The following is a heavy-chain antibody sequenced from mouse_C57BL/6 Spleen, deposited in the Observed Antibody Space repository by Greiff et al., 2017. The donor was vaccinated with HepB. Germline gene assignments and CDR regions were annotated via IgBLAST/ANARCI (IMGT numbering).Heavy chain of an antibody. D-gene: IGHD2-3*01. V-gene: IGHV1-76*01. CDR1: GYTFTDYY. Sequence: VQLVESGAELVRPGASVKLSCKASGYTFTDYYINWVKQRPGQGLEWIARIYPGSGNTYYNEKFKGKATLTAEKSSSTAYMQLSRLTSEDSAFYFCARRGDGYYFDYWGQGTTLTVSS. J-gene: IGHJ2*01. CDR2: IYPGSGNT. CDR3: ARRGDGYYFDY.